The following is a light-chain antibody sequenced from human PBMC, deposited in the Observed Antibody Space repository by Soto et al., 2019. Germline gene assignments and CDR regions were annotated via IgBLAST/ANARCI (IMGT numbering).Light chain of an antibody. CDR3: QQYNNRPLT. CDR2: GAS. Sequence: EIVMTQSPATLSVSPGERATLSCRASQSVSSNLAWYQQKPGQAPRLLIYGASTRATGIPARFSGSGSGTEFTLTISSLQSEDFAVYYCQQYNNRPLTLGPGTKVDIK. V-gene: IGKV3-15*01. CDR1: QSVSSN. J-gene: IGKJ3*01.